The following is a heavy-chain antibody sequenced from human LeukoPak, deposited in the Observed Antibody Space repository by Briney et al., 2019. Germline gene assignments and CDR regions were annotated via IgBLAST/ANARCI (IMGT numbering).Heavy chain of an antibody. CDR3: ARPQMTATHSSSWYLTGTTDYYYYGMDV. V-gene: IGHV3-30*04. D-gene: IGHD6-13*01. Sequence: GGSLRLSCAASGFTFSSYAMHWVRQAPGKGLEWVAVISYDGSNKYYADSVKGRFTISRDNTKNTLYLQMNRLRAEDTAVYYCARPQMTATHSSSWYLTGTTDYYYYGMDVWGQGTTVTVSS. CDR2: ISYDGSNK. CDR1: GFTFSSYA. J-gene: IGHJ6*02.